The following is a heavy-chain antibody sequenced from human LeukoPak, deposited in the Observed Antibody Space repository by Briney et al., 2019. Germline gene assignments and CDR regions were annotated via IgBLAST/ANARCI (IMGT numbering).Heavy chain of an antibody. CDR1: GYTFTGYY. Sequence: ASVKVSCKASGYTFTGYYMHWVRQAPGQGLEWMGWINPNSGGTNYAQKFQGRVTMTRDTSISTAYMELSRLRSDDTAVYYCAVHCSSTSCYADDAFDIWGQGTMVTVSS. V-gene: IGHV1-2*02. CDR3: AVHCSSTSCYADDAFDI. CDR2: INPNSGGT. D-gene: IGHD2-2*01. J-gene: IGHJ3*02.